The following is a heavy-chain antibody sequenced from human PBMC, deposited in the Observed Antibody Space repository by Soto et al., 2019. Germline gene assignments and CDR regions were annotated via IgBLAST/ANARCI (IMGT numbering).Heavy chain of an antibody. D-gene: IGHD3-10*01. Sequence: SETLSLTCTVSGGSISSYYWSWIRQPPGKGLEWIGYIYYSGSTNYNPSLKSRVTISVDTSKNQFSLKLSSVTAADTAVYYCARHVPYYYGSGSSTFYYYYGMDVWGQGTMVTVSS. V-gene: IGHV4-59*01. J-gene: IGHJ6*02. CDR3: ARHVPYYYGSGSSTFYYYYGMDV. CDR1: GGSISSYY. CDR2: IYYSGST.